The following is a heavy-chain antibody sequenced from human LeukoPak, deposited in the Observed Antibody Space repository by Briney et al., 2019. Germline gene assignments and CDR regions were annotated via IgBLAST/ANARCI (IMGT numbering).Heavy chain of an antibody. D-gene: IGHD4-17*01. Sequence: ASVKVSCKASGYTFTSYGITWVRQAPGQGLEWMAWISAHNGKTNYAQRFQGRVTMTTDTSTSTAYMESRSLRSDDTAVYYCARDGPDYGDYINFDYWGQGTLVTVSS. CDR1: GYTFTSYG. CDR3: ARDGPDYGDYINFDY. CDR2: ISAHNGKT. J-gene: IGHJ4*02. V-gene: IGHV1-18*01.